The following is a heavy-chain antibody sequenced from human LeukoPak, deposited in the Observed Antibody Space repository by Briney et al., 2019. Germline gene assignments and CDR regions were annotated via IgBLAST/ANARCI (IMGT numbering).Heavy chain of an antibody. D-gene: IGHD7-27*01. CDR2: IKQDASET. CDR1: GFTFGDYA. CDR3: ASRKLGNDY. J-gene: IGHJ4*02. V-gene: IGHV3-7*01. Sequence: PGGSLRLSCTASGFTFGDYAMSWFRQAPGKGLEWVADIKQDASETFYVDSVRGRFTISRDNAKNSLYLQMDSLKVEDTAVYYCASRKLGNDYWGQGTLVTVSS.